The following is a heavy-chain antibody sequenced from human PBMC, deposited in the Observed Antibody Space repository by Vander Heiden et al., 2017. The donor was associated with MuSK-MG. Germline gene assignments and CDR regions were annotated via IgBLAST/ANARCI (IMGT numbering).Heavy chain of an antibody. CDR3: GRDLIDGYGFFDF. CDR2: IYRRGYT. V-gene: IGHV4-61*02. CDR1: GGSVSSDDHS. D-gene: IGHD5-12*01. J-gene: IGHJ4*02. Sequence: QVQLQDSGPELVKPSQTLSLTCSVSGGSVSSDDHSSSWTRPPAGKGLEWIGHIYRRGYTDYNPSLKSRVTVSVDTSRNQVSLDFRPVTAADTAVYCGGRDLIDGYGFFDFWGRGTLVTVAS.